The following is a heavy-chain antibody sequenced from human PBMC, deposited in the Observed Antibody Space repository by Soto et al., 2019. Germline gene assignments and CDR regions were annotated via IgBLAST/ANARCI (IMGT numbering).Heavy chain of an antibody. Sequence: GGSLRLSCAASGFTFSSYAMHWVRQAPGKGLEWVAVISYDGSNKYYADSVKGRFTISRDNSKNTLYLQMNSLRAEDTAVYYCARDGSRIRYSGMDVWGQGTTVTVSS. CDR3: ARDGSRIRYSGMDV. CDR2: ISYDGSNK. CDR1: GFTFSSYA. J-gene: IGHJ6*02. D-gene: IGHD5-18*01. V-gene: IGHV3-30-3*01.